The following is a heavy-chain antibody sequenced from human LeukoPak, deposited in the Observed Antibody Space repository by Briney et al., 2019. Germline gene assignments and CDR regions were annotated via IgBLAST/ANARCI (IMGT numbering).Heavy chain of an antibody. CDR1: GFTFDNYG. J-gene: IGHJ1*01. CDR2: ISGSGGST. CDR3: AKDRVAGTVH. V-gene: IGHV3-23*01. Sequence: GGSLTLSCAASGFTFDNYGMSWVRQAPGKGLEWVSAISGSGGSTYYADSVKGRFTISRDNSKNTLYLQMNSLRAEDTAVYYCAKDRVAGTVHWGQGTLVTVSS. D-gene: IGHD6-19*01.